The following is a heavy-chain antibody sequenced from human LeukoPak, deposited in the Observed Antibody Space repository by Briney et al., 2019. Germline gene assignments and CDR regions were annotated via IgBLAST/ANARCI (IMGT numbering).Heavy chain of an antibody. J-gene: IGHJ3*02. D-gene: IGHD3-10*01. CDR2: IYSGGST. CDR1: GFTVSTNY. CDR3: ARDFLYGSGTGAFDI. Sequence: GGSLRLSCAASGFTVSTNYMSWVRQAPGKGLQWVSVIYSGGSTYYADSVKGRFTISRDNSKNTLYLQMNSVRAEDTAVYYCARDFLYGSGTGAFDIWGQGTMVTVSS. V-gene: IGHV3-66*02.